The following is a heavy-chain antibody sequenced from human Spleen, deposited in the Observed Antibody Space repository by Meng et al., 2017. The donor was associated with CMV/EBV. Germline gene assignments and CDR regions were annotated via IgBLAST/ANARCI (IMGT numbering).Heavy chain of an antibody. Sequence: ASVKVSCKDSGYTFTGYYMHWVRQAPGQGLEWMGWINPNSGGTNYAQKFQGRVTMTRDTSISTAYMELSRLRSDDTAVYYCAREAAYGDYYGMDVWGQGTTVTVSS. CDR1: GYTFTGYY. D-gene: IGHD4-17*01. CDR3: AREAAYGDYYGMDV. V-gene: IGHV1-2*02. CDR2: INPNSGGT. J-gene: IGHJ6*02.